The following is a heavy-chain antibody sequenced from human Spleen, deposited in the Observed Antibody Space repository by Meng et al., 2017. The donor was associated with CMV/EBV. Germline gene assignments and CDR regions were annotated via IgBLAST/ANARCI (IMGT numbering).Heavy chain of an antibody. CDR3: TRRIAAVGIGYDY. CDR2: ISSSGDTI. Sequence: AASGFSFSAYYMGWIRRAPGKGLEWVSYISSSGDTIYYADSVKGRFTISRDNAKNSLYLQMNSLRAEDTAVYYCTRRIAAVGIGYDYWGQGTLVTVSS. V-gene: IGHV3-11*04. CDR1: GFSFSAYY. J-gene: IGHJ4*02. D-gene: IGHD6-13*01.